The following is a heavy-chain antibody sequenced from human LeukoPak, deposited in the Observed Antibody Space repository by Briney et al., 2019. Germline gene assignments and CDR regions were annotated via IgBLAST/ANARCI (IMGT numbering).Heavy chain of an antibody. Sequence: QPGRSLRLSCAASGFTFSSYGMHRVRQAPGKGLEWVAVIWYDGSNKYYADSVKGRFTISRDNSKNTLYLQMNSLRAEDTAVYYCARLFTAMAPFDYWGQGTLVTVSS. CDR1: GFTFSSYG. D-gene: IGHD5-18*01. V-gene: IGHV3-33*01. CDR3: ARLFTAMAPFDY. CDR2: IWYDGSNK. J-gene: IGHJ4*02.